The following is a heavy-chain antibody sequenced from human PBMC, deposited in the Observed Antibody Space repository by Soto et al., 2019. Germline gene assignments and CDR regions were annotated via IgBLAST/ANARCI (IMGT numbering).Heavy chain of an antibody. CDR1: GYTFTSYD. Sequence: ASVKVSCKASGYTFTSYDINWVRQATGQGLEWMGWMNPNSGNTGYAQKFQGRVTITRDTSASTAYMELSSLRSEDTAVYYCAAVAAAGKPYYYYGMDVWGKGTRVTVPS. V-gene: IGHV1-8*01. J-gene: IGHJ6*04. D-gene: IGHD6-13*01. CDR3: AAVAAAGKPYYYYGMDV. CDR2: MNPNSGNT.